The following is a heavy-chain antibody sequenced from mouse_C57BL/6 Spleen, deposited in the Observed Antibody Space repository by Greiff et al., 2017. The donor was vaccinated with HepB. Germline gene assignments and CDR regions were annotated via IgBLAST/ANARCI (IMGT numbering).Heavy chain of an antibody. J-gene: IGHJ2*01. CDR2: IDPSDSYT. CDR3: ASAGRGYFDY. CDR1: GYTFTSYW. V-gene: IGHV1-69*01. Sequence: QVQLQQPGAELVMPGASVKLSCKASGYTFTSYWMHWVKQRPGQGLEWIGEIDPSDSYTNYNQKFKGKSTLTVDKSSSTAYMQLSSLTSEDSAVYYCASAGRGYFDYWGQGTTLTVSS. D-gene: IGHD3-3*01.